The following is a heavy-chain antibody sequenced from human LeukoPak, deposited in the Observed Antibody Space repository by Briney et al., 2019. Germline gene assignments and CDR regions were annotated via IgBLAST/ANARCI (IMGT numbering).Heavy chain of an antibody. CDR1: GGSISSYY. J-gene: IGHJ6*03. CDR3: ASLYYYYYMDV. V-gene: IGHV4-59*01. CDR2: IYYSGST. Sequence: SETLALTWTVSGGSISSYYWSWIRQPPGKGLEWIGYIYYSGSTNYNPSLKSRVTISVGTSKNQFSLKLSSVTDAATAVYDCASLYYYYYMDVWGKGTTVTISS.